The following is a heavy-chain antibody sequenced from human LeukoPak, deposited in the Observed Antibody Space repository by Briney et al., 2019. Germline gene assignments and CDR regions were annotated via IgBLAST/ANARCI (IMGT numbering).Heavy chain of an antibody. CDR1: GFTFSNHA. CDR2: ISGGGITT. CDR3: PRQSYASGWNPFDY. J-gene: IGHJ4*02. D-gene: IGHD6-19*01. Sequence: GGSLRLSCAASGFTFSNHAMSWVRQAPGKGLEWVSTISGGGITTYYADSAKGRFTISRDNSKNTMFLQMNSLRADDTAVYYCPRQSYASGWNPFDYWGQGILVTVSS. V-gene: IGHV3-23*01.